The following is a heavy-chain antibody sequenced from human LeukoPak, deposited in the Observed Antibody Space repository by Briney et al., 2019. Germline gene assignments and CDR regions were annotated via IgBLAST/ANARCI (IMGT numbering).Heavy chain of an antibody. Sequence: GGSLRLSCAASGFTFSSYAMSWVRQAPGKGLEWVSAISGSGGSTYYADSVKGRFTISRDNSKNTLYLQMNSLGAEDTAVYYCAKDLSMGSSWYPLGYWGQGTLVTVSS. CDR1: GFTFSSYA. CDR2: ISGSGGST. V-gene: IGHV3-23*01. D-gene: IGHD6-13*01. J-gene: IGHJ4*02. CDR3: AKDLSMGSSWYPLGY.